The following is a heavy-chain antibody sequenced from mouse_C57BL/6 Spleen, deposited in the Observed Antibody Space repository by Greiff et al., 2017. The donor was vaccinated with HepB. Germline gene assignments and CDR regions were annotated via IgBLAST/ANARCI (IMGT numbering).Heavy chain of an antibody. CDR1: GYTFTSYW. CDR2: INPSSGYT. J-gene: IGHJ4*01. Sequence: VQLQESGAELAKPGASVKLSCKASGYTFTSYWMHWVKQRPGQGLEWIGYINPSSGYTKYNQKFKDKATLTADKSYSKAYMQMSSLTYEDSAVYDCARWHEEDAMDYWGQGTSVTVSS. CDR3: ARWHEEDAMDY. V-gene: IGHV1-7*01.